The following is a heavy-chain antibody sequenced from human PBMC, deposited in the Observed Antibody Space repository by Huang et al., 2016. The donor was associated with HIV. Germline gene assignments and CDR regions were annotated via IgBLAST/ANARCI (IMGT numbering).Heavy chain of an antibody. J-gene: IGHJ3*02. Sequence: EVQLVESGGGLVQPGGSLRLSCAASGFTFSSYSMNWVRQAPGKGTEWISYISSGSSTAYYVNSVKGRCTIARDNDKNSLYLQINSLRAEDTAVDYCARGSRSSPPPWGAFDMWGQGTMVTVSS. D-gene: IGHD3-16*01. CDR3: ARGSRSSPPPWGAFDM. V-gene: IGHV3-48*01. CDR1: GFTFSSYS. CDR2: ISSGSSTA.